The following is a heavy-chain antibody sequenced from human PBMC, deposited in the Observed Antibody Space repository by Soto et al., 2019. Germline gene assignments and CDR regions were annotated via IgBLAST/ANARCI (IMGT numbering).Heavy chain of an antibody. J-gene: IGHJ4*02. CDR3: AAVWAAAEDY. D-gene: IGHD6-13*01. V-gene: IGHV1-58*01. CDR1: GFTFTSSA. Sequence: SVQVSCQASGFTFTSSAVQWVRQARGQRLEWIGWIVVGSGNTNYAQKFQERVTITRDMSTSTAYMELSSLSSEDTAVYYCAAVWAAAEDYWGQGTLVTVSS. CDR2: IVVGSGNT.